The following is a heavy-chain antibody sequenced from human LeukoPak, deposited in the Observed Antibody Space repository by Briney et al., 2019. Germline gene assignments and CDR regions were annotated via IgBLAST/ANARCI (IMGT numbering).Heavy chain of an antibody. D-gene: IGHD3-22*01. V-gene: IGHV5-51*01. CDR3: ARLGLEGLYDSSGYQSGDAFDI. CDR2: IYPGDSDT. Sequence: RGESLKISCKGSGYSFTSYWIGWVRQMPGKGLEWMGIIYPGDSDTRYSPSFQGQVTISADKSISTAYLQWSSLKASDTAMYYCARLGLEGLYDSSGYQSGDAFDIWGQGTMVTVSS. J-gene: IGHJ3*02. CDR1: GYSFTSYW.